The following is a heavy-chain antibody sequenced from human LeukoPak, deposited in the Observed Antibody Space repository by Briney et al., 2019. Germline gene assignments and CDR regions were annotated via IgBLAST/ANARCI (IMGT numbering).Heavy chain of an antibody. CDR2: ISHDGSNK. V-gene: IGHV3-30-3*01. Sequence: GRSLRLSCAASGFTFSSYAMHWVRQAPGKGLEWVAVISHDGSNKYYADSVKGRFTISRDNSKNTLYLQMNSLRAEDTAVYYCARDRQYYYGSGVFDYWGQGTLVTVSS. D-gene: IGHD3-10*01. CDR3: ARDRQYYYGSGVFDY. J-gene: IGHJ4*02. CDR1: GFTFSSYA.